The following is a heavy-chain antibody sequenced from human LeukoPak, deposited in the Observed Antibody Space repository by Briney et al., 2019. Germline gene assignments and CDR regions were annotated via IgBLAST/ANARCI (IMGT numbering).Heavy chain of an antibody. CDR1: GFTFSSYW. CDR2: INSDGSST. Sequence: GGSLRLSCAASGFTFSSYWMHWVRQAPGKGAVWVAHINSDGSSTSYADSVKGRFTISRDNAKNTVYLQMNTLRAEDTAVYYCPQRDFDYWGQGTLVTVSS. J-gene: IGHJ4*02. V-gene: IGHV3-74*01. CDR3: PQRDFDY.